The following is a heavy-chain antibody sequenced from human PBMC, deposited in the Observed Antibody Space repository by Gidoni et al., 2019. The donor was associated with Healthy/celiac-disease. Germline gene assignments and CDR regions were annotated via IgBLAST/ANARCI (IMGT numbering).Heavy chain of an antibody. CDR3: ARGSTDCSGGSCNSIDY. J-gene: IGHJ4*02. CDR1: GYTFTSYA. Sequence: QVHLVQSGAEVTNPEASVKVSCKASGYTFTSYAMHWVRHAPGQSLEWMGWINAGNGNKKYSQKFQGRVTIIRDTSESTAYRELSSLRSEDTAVYYCARGSTDCSGGSCNSIDYWGQGTLVTVSS. D-gene: IGHD2-15*01. CDR2: INAGNGNK. V-gene: IGHV1-3*01.